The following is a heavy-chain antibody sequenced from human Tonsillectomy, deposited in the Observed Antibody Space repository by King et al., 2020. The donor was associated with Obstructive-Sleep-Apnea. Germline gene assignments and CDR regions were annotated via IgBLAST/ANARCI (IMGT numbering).Heavy chain of an antibody. J-gene: IGHJ4*02. Sequence: QLVQSGGGVVQPGRSLRLSCAASGFTFSSYAMHWVRQAPDKGLEWVAIISYDGSNKYYADSVKGRFTISRDNSKNTLYLQMNSLRGEDTAVYYCARGFLAAYSGFDLLSDPAYWDQGALVTVSS. CDR1: GFTFSSYA. CDR3: ARGFLAAYSGFDLLSDPAY. V-gene: IGHV3-30*04. CDR2: ISYDGSNK. D-gene: IGHD5-12*01.